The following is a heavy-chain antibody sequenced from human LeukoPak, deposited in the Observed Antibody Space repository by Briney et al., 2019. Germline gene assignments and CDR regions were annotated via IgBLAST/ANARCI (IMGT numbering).Heavy chain of an antibody. CDR1: GGTFSSYA. D-gene: IGHD5-12*01. CDR3: ARGEDSGYDWDY. V-gene: IGHV1-69*05. Sequence: GASVKVSCKASGGTFSSYAISWVRQAPGQGLEWMGGIIPIFGTANYAQKFQGRVTITTDESTGTAYMELSSLRSEDTAVYYCARGEDSGYDWDYWGQGTLVTVSS. J-gene: IGHJ4*02. CDR2: IIPIFGTA.